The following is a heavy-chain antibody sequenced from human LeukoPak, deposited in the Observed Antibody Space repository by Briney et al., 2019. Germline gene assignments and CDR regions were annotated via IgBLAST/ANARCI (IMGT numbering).Heavy chain of an antibody. Sequence: GGSLRLSCAASGFTFSSYAMSWVRQAPGKGLEWVSAISGSGGSTYYADSVKGRFTISRDNSKNTLYLQMNSLRAEDTAVYYCAKDYSGSYLRPPSDWGQGTLVTVSS. J-gene: IGHJ4*02. D-gene: IGHD1-26*01. V-gene: IGHV3-23*01. CDR1: GFTFSSYA. CDR2: ISGSGGST. CDR3: AKDYSGSYLRPPSD.